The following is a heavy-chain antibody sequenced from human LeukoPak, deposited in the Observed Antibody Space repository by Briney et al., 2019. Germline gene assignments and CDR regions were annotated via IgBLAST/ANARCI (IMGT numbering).Heavy chain of an antibody. CDR2: INWNSGSI. CDR1: GFTFDDYA. V-gene: IGHV3-9*01. D-gene: IGHD3-22*01. CDR3: AKGRVVFTACLDY. J-gene: IGHJ4*02. Sequence: GGSLRLSCAASGFTFDDYAMHWVRQAPGKGLEWVSGINWNSGSIGYADSVKGRFTISRDNAKNSLYLQMNSLRTEDTALYYCAKGRVVFTACLDYWGQGTLVTVSS.